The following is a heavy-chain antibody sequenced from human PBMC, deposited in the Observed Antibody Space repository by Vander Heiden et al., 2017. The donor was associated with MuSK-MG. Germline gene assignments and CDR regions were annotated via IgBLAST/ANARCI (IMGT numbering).Heavy chain of an antibody. D-gene: IGHD2-21*01. CDR2: IYPSGGT. V-gene: IGHV4-61*02. J-gene: IGHJ6*03. CDR1: GGSISSGSYY. CDR3: ARDRGLYCGGDCPYYYYYYMDV. Sequence: QVQLQESGPGLVKPSETLSPPCTVPGGSISSGSYYCSWVRQPAGKGLEWIGRIYPSGGTNYNPSLKSRVTMSVDTSKNQFCLKLSSVTAADTAVYYCARDRGLYCGGDCPYYYYYYMDVWGKGTTVTVSS.